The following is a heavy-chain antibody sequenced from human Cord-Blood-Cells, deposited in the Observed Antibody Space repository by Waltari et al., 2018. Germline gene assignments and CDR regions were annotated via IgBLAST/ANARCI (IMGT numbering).Heavy chain of an antibody. CDR2: IYSGGST. V-gene: IGHV3-53*01. Sequence: EVQLVESGGGLIQPGGSLRLSCAASGFTVSSHYMSWVRQAPGKGLEWVSVIYSGGSTYYADSVKGRFTISRDNSKNTLYLQMNSLRAEDTAVYYCARDYYDSSGYYYDYWGQGTLVTVSS. D-gene: IGHD3-22*01. J-gene: IGHJ4*02. CDR1: GFTVSSHY. CDR3: ARDYYDSSGYYYDY.